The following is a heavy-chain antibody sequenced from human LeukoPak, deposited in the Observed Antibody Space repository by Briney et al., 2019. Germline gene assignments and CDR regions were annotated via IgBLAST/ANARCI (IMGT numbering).Heavy chain of an antibody. Sequence: SETLSLTCTVSGGSISSSSYYWGWIRQPPGKGLEWIGSIYYSGSTYYNPSLKSRVTISVDTSKNQFSLKLSSVTAADTAVYYCARHHRVITKKNSGNWFDPWGQGTLVTVSS. CDR2: IYYSGST. J-gene: IGHJ5*02. D-gene: IGHD1-14*01. CDR1: GGSISSSSYY. CDR3: ARHHRVITKKNSGNWFDP. V-gene: IGHV4-39*01.